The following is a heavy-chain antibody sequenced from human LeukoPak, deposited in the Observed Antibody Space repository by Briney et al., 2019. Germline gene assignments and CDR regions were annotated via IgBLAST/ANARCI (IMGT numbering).Heavy chain of an antibody. Sequence: PGGSLRLSCAASGFTFSSYWMSWVRQAPGKGLEWVANIKKDGSEKYYVDSVKGRFTISRDNAKNSLYLQMNSLRAEDTALYYCARRMYYYDSRGYTYYFDNWGQGTLVTVSS. CDR1: GFTFSSYW. D-gene: IGHD3-22*01. CDR2: IKKDGSEK. CDR3: ARRMYYYDSRGYTYYFDN. J-gene: IGHJ4*02. V-gene: IGHV3-7*03.